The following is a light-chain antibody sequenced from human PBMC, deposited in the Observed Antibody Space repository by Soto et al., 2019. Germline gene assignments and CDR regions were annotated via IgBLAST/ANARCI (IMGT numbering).Light chain of an antibody. V-gene: IGLV3-21*04. CDR3: QVRDASSDLDV. CDR1: NVGSQT. J-gene: IGLJ1*01. CDR2: YNN. Sequence: SYELTQPPSVSVAPGQTARITCGGDNVGSQTVHWYQQKPGQAPVVVIYYNNDRPSGIPERFSASNAGDTATLTISRVEAGDEADYYCQVRDASSDLDVFGTGTKLTVL.